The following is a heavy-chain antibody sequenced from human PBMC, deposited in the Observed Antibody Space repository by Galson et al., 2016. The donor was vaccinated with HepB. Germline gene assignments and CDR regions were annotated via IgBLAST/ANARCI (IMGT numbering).Heavy chain of an antibody. Sequence: QSGAEVKKPGASVKVSCKASGYTFTSYGISWVRQAPGQGLEWMGWISAYNGNADYAQKFQGRVTMTTGTSTSTAYMELRGLRSDDTAVYYCARTARVRVRGIIIPSHEDYWGQGTLVTVSS. CDR3: ARTARVRVRGIIIPSHEDY. V-gene: IGHV1-18*01. J-gene: IGHJ4*02. CDR1: GYTFTSYG. D-gene: IGHD3-10*01. CDR2: ISAYNGNA.